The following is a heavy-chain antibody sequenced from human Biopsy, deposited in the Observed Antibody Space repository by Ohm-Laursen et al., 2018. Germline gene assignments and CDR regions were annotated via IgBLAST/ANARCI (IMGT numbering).Heavy chain of an antibody. V-gene: IGHV3-23*01. CDR2: IRGSGLTT. CDR3: VREMSHESTIRDSFDL. J-gene: IGHJ3*01. D-gene: IGHD5/OR15-5a*01. Sequence: SLRLSCTASGFILNNYGLSWVRRAPGKGLEWVSAIRGSGLTTFYTDSVKGRFTISRDNSKNTLFLQMNSLRVEDTAVYYCVREMSHESTIRDSFDLWGQGTMVTVSS. CDR1: GFILNNYG.